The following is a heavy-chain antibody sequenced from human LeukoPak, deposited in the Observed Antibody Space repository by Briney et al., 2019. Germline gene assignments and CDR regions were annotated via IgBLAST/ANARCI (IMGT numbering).Heavy chain of an antibody. V-gene: IGHV4-30-2*01. D-gene: IGHD2-21*02. CDR2: IYHSGST. J-gene: IGHJ2*01. Sequence: PSQTLSLTCAVSGGSISSGGYSWSWIRQPPGKGLEWIEYIYHSGSTYYNPSLKSRVTISVDRSKNQFSLKLSSVTAADTAVYYCARQVVTAPSYWYFDLWGRGTLVTVSS. CDR3: ARQVVTAPSYWYFDL. CDR1: GGSISSGGYS.